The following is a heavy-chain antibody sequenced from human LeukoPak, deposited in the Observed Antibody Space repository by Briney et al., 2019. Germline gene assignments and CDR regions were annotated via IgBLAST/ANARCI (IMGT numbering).Heavy chain of an antibody. CDR3: ARRVDY. V-gene: IGHV4-34*01. Sequence: SETLSLSCAVYGGSFSGYYWNWIRQPPGKGLEWIGEINHSGSTNYNPSLKSRVTISIDTSKNQFFLKLTSVTAADTAVYYCARRVDYWGQGTLVTVSS. CDR2: INHSGST. J-gene: IGHJ4*02. CDR1: GGSFSGYY.